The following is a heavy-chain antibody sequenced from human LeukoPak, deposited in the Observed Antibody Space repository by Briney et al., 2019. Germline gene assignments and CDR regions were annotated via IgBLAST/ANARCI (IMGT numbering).Heavy chain of an antibody. CDR2: ISSSSSYV. D-gene: IGHD5-24*01. V-gene: IGHV3-21*01. CDR1: GFTFSSYS. Sequence: GGSLRLSCAASGFTFSSYSMNWVRQAPGKGLEWVSSISSSSSYVYYADSVKGRFTISRDNARNTLSLHMISLRAEDTAVYFCVRDGDAYSFDFWGQGVLVTVSS. J-gene: IGHJ4*02. CDR3: VRDGDAYSFDF.